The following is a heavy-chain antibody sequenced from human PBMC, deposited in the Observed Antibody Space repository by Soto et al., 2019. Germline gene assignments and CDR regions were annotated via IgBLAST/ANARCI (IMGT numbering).Heavy chain of an antibody. V-gene: IGHV4-59*01. CDR2: IYYSGST. Sequence: PSETLSLTCAVYGGSFSGYYWSWIRQPPGKGLEWIGYIYYSGSTNYNPSLKSRVTISVDTSKNQFSLKLSSVTAADTAVYYCARSGEYGMDVWGQGTTVTVSS. CDR1: GGSFSGYY. CDR3: ARSGEYGMDV. J-gene: IGHJ6*02.